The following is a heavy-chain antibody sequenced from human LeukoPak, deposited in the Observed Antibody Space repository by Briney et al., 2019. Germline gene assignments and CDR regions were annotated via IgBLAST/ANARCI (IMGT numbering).Heavy chain of an antibody. D-gene: IGHD6-19*01. CDR1: GDSIISENYY. CDR2: VYTSGNT. CDR3: ARVRQQWLVLGY. J-gene: IGHJ4*02. Sequence: SETLSLTCTVSGDSIISENYYWSWIRQPAGKGLEWIGHVYTSGNTNYNPSLKSRVTISLDTSKNQFSLKLTSVTAADTAVYYCARVRQQWLVLGYWGQGTLVTVSS. V-gene: IGHV4-61*09.